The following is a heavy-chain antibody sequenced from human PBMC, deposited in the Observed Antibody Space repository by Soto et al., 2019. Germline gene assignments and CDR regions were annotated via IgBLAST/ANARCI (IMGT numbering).Heavy chain of an antibody. CDR2: IKSKTDGGTT. D-gene: IGHD3-22*01. CDR3: TTDSYSSVTIVRLDY. Sequence: GGSLRLSCAASGFTFSNAWMTWVRQAPGKGLEWVGRIKSKTDGGTTDYAAPVKDRFAISRDDSNNTVWLQMNSLKIEDTAVYYCTTDSYSSVTIVRLDYWGHGTLVTVSS. V-gene: IGHV3-15*01. CDR1: GFTFSNAW. J-gene: IGHJ4*01.